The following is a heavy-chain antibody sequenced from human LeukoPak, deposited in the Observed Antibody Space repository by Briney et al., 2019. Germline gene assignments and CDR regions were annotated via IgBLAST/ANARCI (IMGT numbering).Heavy chain of an antibody. CDR3: ARVRWYYDSSGYRTYYFDT. Sequence: GASVKVSCKASGGTFSSYAISWVRQAPGQGLEWMGGIIPIFGTANYAQKFQGRVTITADESTSTAYMELSSLRSEDTAVYYCARVRWYYDSSGYRTYYFDTGAREPWSPSPQ. D-gene: IGHD3-22*01. CDR2: IIPIFGTA. V-gene: IGHV1-69*13. J-gene: IGHJ4*02. CDR1: GGTFSSYA.